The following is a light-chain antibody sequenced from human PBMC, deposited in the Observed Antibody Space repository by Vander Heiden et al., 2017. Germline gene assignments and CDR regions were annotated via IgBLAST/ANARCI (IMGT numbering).Light chain of an antibody. CDR2: DAS. Sequence: DIQMTPSPPSLSASVGDRVTITCQASQDIRNYLNWYQQKPGKAPKVLIHDASNLETGVPSRVRGSGSGTEFTFTISSLQPEDIATYYCQQYDDPPRTFGGGTKVEIK. CDR1: QDIRNY. CDR3: QQYDDPPRT. J-gene: IGKJ4*01. V-gene: IGKV1-33*01.